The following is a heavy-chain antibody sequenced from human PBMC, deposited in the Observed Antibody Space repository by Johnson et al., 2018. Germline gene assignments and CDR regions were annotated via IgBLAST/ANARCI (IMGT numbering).Heavy chain of an antibody. CDR2: IYYSGSP. CDR3: ARLVGGMDV. D-gene: IGHD3-10*01. V-gene: IGHV4-39*01. J-gene: IGHJ6*02. Sequence: QVQLQESGPGRVKPTETLSITCTVSGGSISSSSYSWGWLRQPPGKGLEWSGSIYYSGSPYYTPSLKSRVTISVDTSKNQFSLKLSSVTAADTAVYYCARLVGGMDVWGQGTTVTVSS. CDR1: GGSISSSSYS.